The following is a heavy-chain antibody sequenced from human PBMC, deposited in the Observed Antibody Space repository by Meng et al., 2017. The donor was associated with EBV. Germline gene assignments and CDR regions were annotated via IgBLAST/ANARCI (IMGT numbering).Heavy chain of an antibody. D-gene: IGHD3-10*01. CDR3: ASESGRGFTPDY. V-gene: IGHV1-69*01. Sequence: VDLVKLWGEVEEAGASVKVSCRTSGCTFRSDAVSWVRQAPGQGLEWMGGLIPMVGAPHYAQKFQGRVTIIADESTSTHSMELNSLRSEDTAMYYCASESGRGFTPDYWGQGTLVTVSS. CDR2: LIPMVGAP. CDR1: GCTFRSDA. J-gene: IGHJ4*02.